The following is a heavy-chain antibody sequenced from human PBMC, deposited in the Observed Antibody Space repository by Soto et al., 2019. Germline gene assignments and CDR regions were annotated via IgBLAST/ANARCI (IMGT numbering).Heavy chain of an antibody. Sequence: EVQLLESGGGLVQPWGSLRLSCAASGFTFSRYAMSWVRQAPGKGLEWVSAISGSGGSTYYADSVKGRFTISRDNSKNTLYLQMNSLRAEDTAGYYWAKDLPYCSGGSCVYFQNWGQGTLVTVSS. D-gene: IGHD2-15*01. V-gene: IGHV3-23*01. CDR3: AKDLPYCSGGSCVYFQN. CDR1: GFTFSRYA. J-gene: IGHJ1*01. CDR2: ISGSGGST.